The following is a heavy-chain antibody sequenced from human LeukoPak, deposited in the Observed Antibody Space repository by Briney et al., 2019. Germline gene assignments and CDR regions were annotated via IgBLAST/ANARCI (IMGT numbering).Heavy chain of an antibody. CDR3: ARSPNTLNLGGNSKYFDY. V-gene: IGHV4-31*03. CDR1: GGSISSGGYY. Sequence: SQTLSPTCTVSGGSISSGGYYWSWIRQHPGKGLEWIGYIYYSGSTYYNPSLKSRVTISVDTSKNQFSLKLSSVTAADTAVYYCARSPNTLNLGGNSKYFDYWGQGTLVTVSS. D-gene: IGHD4-23*01. CDR2: IYYSGST. J-gene: IGHJ4*02.